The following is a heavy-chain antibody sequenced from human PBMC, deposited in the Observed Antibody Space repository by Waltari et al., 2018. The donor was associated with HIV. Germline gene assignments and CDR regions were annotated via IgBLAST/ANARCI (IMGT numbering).Heavy chain of an antibody. CDR2: IKDDGSEK. V-gene: IGHV3-7*01. CDR3: ARIGTFPHNYAIDF. CDR1: GFLFNNYL. Sequence: EVQLMESGGGLVQSGGALRLSCAASGFLFNNYLMSWVRQTPGKGLEWVAYIKDDGSEKYYMGSVKGRFTISRDNAKNSMFLQMNSLRAEDTAVYYCARIGTFPHNYAIDFWGQGTTVTVSS. J-gene: IGHJ6*02. D-gene: IGHD1-26*01.